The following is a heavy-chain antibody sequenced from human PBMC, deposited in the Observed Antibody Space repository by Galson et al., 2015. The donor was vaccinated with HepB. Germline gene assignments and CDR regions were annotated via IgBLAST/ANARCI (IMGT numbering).Heavy chain of an antibody. CDR2: IYSGGTT. CDR3: ATVPSAEYFQY. D-gene: IGHD6-6*01. V-gene: IGHV3-53*01. CDR1: GFTVSTNY. Sequence: SLRLSCAVSGFTVSTNYMSWVRQAPGKGLEWVSLIYSGGTTFYADSVKGRFSISRDSSKNTLSLQMNSLRVEDTAVYYCATVPSAEYFQYWGRGALVTVSS. J-gene: IGHJ1*01.